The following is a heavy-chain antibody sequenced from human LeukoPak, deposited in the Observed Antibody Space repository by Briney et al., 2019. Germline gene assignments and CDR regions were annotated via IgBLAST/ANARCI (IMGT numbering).Heavy chain of an antibody. D-gene: IGHD6-13*01. CDR2: IGGSGGTT. V-gene: IGHV3-23*01. Sequence: LSLTCTVSDGSISGYYWSWVRQAPGKGLEWVSAIGGSGGTTYEDSVKGRFTISRDNSKSTLYLQMNSLRAEDTAVYYCAKVKTHWYFERWGQGTLVTVSS. J-gene: IGHJ4*02. CDR1: DGSISGYY. CDR3: AKVKTHWYFER.